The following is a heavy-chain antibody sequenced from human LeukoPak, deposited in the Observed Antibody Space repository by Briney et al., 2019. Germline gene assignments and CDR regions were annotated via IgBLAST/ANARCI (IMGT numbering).Heavy chain of an antibody. V-gene: IGHV1-18*01. CDR1: GYTFTSYG. J-gene: IGHJ6*02. CDR3: ARDGYCSGGSCYSGPYYYYGMDV. Sequence: ASVKVSCKASGYTFTSYGISWVRQAPGQGLEWMGWISAYNGNTSYAQKLQGRVTMTTDTSTSTAYMELRSLRSDDTAVYYCARDGYCSGGSCYSGPYYYYGMDVWGQGTTVTVSS. CDR2: ISAYNGNT. D-gene: IGHD2-15*01.